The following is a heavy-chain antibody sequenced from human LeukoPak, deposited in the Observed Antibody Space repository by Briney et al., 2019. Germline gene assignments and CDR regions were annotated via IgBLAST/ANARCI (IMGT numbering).Heavy chain of an antibody. J-gene: IGHJ3*02. Sequence: GGSLRLSCAASGFTFDDYAMHWVRQAPGKGLEWVSGISWNSGSIGYADSVKGRFTISRDNAKNSLYLQMNSLRAEDTALYYRAKDWAIYSSSWSDAFDIWGQGTMVTVSS. V-gene: IGHV3-9*01. CDR1: GFTFDDYA. CDR2: ISWNSGSI. CDR3: AKDWAIYSSSWSDAFDI. D-gene: IGHD6-13*01.